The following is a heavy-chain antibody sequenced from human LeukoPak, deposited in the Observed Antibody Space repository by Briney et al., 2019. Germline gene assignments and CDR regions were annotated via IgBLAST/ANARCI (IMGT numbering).Heavy chain of an antibody. CDR3: ARLSDWGAFDI. CDR2: ISSRSSTI. D-gene: IGHD3/OR15-3a*01. Sequence: GGSLRLSCAASGFTFSSYSMNWVRQAPGEGLEWVSYISSRSSTIYYADSVKGRFTISRDNAKNSLYLQMNSLRAEDTAVYYCARLSDWGAFDIWGQGTMVTVSS. V-gene: IGHV3-48*01. CDR1: GFTFSSYS. J-gene: IGHJ3*02.